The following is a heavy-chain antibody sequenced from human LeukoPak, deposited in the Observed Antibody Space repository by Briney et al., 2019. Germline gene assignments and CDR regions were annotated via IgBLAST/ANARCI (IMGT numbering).Heavy chain of an antibody. V-gene: IGHV1-18*04. D-gene: IGHD6-13*01. CDR1: GYTFTSYY. CDR2: ISAYNGNT. Sequence: ASVKVSCTASGYTFTSYYMHWVRQAPGQGLEWMGWISAYNGNTNYAQKLQGRVTMTTDTSTSTAYMELRSLRSDDTAVYYCARDATPGIAAAGTFDYWGQGTLVTVSS. J-gene: IGHJ4*02. CDR3: ARDATPGIAAAGTFDY.